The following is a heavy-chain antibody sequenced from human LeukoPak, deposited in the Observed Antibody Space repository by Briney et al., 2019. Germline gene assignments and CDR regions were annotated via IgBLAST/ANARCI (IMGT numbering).Heavy chain of an antibody. Sequence: ASVKVSCKASGGTFSNYAISWVRQAPGQGLEWMGGIIPVFGTPNYAQKFQGRVTITADESTSTAYMELSSLRAEDTAVYYCAREMATIGGFDYWGQGTLVTVSS. CDR1: GGTFSNYA. CDR3: AREMATIGGFDY. CDR2: IIPVFGTP. V-gene: IGHV1-69*13. J-gene: IGHJ4*02. D-gene: IGHD5-24*01.